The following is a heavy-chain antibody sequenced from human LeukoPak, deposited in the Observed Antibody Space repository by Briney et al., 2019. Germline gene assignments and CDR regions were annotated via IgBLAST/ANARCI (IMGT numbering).Heavy chain of an antibody. Sequence: PGGSLRLSCAASGFTFSTYAMSWVRQAPGKGLEWVSVISGSGGTTYYADSVKGRFTTTRDNSKNTLYLQMNSLRAEDTAVYYCAKDRGYCSSTSCYISPPDYWGQGTLVTVSS. V-gene: IGHV3-23*01. D-gene: IGHD2-2*02. CDR3: AKDRGYCSSTSCYISPPDY. J-gene: IGHJ4*02. CDR1: GFTFSTYA. CDR2: ISGSGGTT.